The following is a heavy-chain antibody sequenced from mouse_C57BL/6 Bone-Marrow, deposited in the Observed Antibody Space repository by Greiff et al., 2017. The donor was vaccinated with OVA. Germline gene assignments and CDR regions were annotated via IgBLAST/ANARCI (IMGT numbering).Heavy chain of an antibody. CDR3: ARYYSNYVAMDY. Sequence: QVQLQQPGAELVKPGASVKMSCKASGYTFTSYWITWVKQRPGQGLEWIGDIYPGSGSTNYNEKFKSKATLTVDTSSSTAYMQLCSLTSEDSAVYYCARYYSNYVAMDYWGQGTSVTVSS. CDR1: GYTFTSYW. V-gene: IGHV1-55*01. J-gene: IGHJ4*01. CDR2: IYPGSGST. D-gene: IGHD2-5*01.